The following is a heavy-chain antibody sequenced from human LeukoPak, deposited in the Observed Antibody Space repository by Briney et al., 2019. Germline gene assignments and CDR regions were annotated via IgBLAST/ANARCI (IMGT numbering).Heavy chain of an antibody. Sequence: GESLKISCKGSGYSFTNFWIGWVRQMPGKGLEWMGIIYPGGSDTRYSPSFQGQVTISADKSISTAYLQWSGLKAPDTAMYYCARPHFDSSGYEFDYWGQEPWSPSPQ. CDR3: ARPHFDSSGYEFDY. J-gene: IGHJ4*01. V-gene: IGHV5-51*01. CDR2: IYPGGSDT. CDR1: GYSFTNFW. D-gene: IGHD3-22*01.